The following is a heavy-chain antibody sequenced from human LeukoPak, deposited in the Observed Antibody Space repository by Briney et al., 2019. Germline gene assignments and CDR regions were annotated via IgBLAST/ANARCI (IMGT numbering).Heavy chain of an antibody. CDR2: VSGSGGST. CDR3: AKDISVGIVAEPVAMVSPLDV. Sequence: GGSLRLSCAASGFTCSSYAMSWGREAPGKGLEWVSAVSGSGGSTYYADSVKGRFTISRDNSKNTLYLQMNSLRAEDTALYYCAKDISVGIVAEPVAMVSPLDVWGQGTMVTVSS. D-gene: IGHD2-2*01. V-gene: IGHV3-23*01. CDR1: GFTCSSYA. J-gene: IGHJ3*01.